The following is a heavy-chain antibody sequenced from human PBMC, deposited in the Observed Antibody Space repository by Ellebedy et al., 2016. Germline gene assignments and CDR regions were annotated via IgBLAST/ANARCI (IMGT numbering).Heavy chain of an antibody. D-gene: IGHD1-7*01. CDR3: AKDLLQGTIRGHDH. CDR1: GFTFSDYY. J-gene: IGHJ4*02. Sequence: GGSLRLSCAASGFTFSDYYMSWIRQAPGKGLEWVSSISSSGGRTSYADAVKGRFTISRDSSDDTLSLQMNGLRPEDTATYYCAKDLLQGTIRGHDHWGQGIQVTVSS. CDR2: ISSSGGRT. V-gene: IGHV3-23*01.